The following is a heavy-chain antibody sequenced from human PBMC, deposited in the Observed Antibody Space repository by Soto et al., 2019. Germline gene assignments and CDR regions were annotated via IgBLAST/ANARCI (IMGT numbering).Heavy chain of an antibody. V-gene: IGHV1-69*02. J-gene: IGHJ6*03. CDR3: ARPPGGHDAGGNYLDV. D-gene: IGHD1-26*01. Sequence: QVQLLQSGSEVKKPGSSVKVSCRASGGSLSSYPVTWVRQAPGQGLEWMGRIIPIVGLTNYEQKFQGRVTSTADKSTASVYMELIRLRSDDTAVYSCARPPGGHDAGGNYLDVWGKGNTVIVSS. CDR2: IIPIVGLT. CDR1: GGSLSSYP.